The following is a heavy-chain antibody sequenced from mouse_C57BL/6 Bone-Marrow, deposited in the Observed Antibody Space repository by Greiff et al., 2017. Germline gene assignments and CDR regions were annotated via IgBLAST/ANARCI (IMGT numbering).Heavy chain of an antibody. CDR1: GYTFTSYW. J-gene: IGHJ3*01. V-gene: IGHV1-61*01. CDR3: ARGWLRRENWFAY. Sequence: QVQLKQPGAELVRPGSSVKLSCKASGYTFTSYWMDWVKQRPGQGLEWIGNIYPSDSETHYNQKFTDKATLTVDKSSSTAYMQLSSLTSEASAVYYCARGWLRRENWFAYWGQGTLVTVSA. D-gene: IGHD2-2*01. CDR2: IYPSDSET.